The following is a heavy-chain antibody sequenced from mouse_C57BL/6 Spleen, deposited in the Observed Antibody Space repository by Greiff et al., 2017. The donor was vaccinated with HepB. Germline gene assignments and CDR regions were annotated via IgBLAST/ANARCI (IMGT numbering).Heavy chain of an antibody. CDR2: IYPSDSET. D-gene: IGHD2-12*01. CDR1: GYTFTSYW. Sequence: QVQLQQPGAELVRPGSSVKLSCKASGYTFTSYWMDWVKQRPGQGLEWIGNIYPSDSETHYNQKFKDKATLTVDKSSSTAYMQLSSLTSEDSAFYYCARGGSYDWFAYWGQGTLVTVSA. CDR3: ARGGSYDWFAY. J-gene: IGHJ3*01. V-gene: IGHV1-61*01.